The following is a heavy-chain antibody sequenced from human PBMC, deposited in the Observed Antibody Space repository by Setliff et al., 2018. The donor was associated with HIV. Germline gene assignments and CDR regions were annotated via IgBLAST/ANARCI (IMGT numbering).Heavy chain of an antibody. CDR2: IIPIFDAT. J-gene: IGHJ3*02. CDR1: GGTFSSYA. Sequence: ASVKVSCKASGGTFSSYAINWVRQAPGQGLEWMGHIIPIFDATHYAQKLQGRVKITADDSSNTAYMELSSLRSEDTAVYYCARGLCQSSGYCWTGAFDIWGQGTTVTVSS. V-gene: IGHV1-69*13. CDR3: ARGLCQSSGYCWTGAFDI. D-gene: IGHD6-19*01.